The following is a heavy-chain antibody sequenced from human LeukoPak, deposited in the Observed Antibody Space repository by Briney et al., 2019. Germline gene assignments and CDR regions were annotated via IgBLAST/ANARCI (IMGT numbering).Heavy chain of an antibody. Sequence: GGSLRPSRAASGFTFSEYSMTWVRQAPGKGLEWVSNIRSNGRDTYYTDSVKGRFTISRDNSKNTLYLEMNSLRAEDTAVYYCAKGGYTTCFDPWGQGTPVTVSS. CDR1: GFTFSEYS. D-gene: IGHD2-15*01. J-gene: IGHJ5*02. CDR3: AKGGYTTCFDP. CDR2: IRSNGRDT. V-gene: IGHV3-23*01.